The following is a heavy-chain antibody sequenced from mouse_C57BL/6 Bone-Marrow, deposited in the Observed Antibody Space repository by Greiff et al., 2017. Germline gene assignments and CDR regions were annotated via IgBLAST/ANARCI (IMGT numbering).Heavy chain of an antibody. D-gene: IGHD4-1*01. CDR2: IWGVGST. J-gene: IGHJ3*01. Sequence: QVQLKESGPGLVAPSQSLSITCTVSGFSLTSDGVDWVRQSPGKGLEWLGAIWGVGSTNYNSALKSRLSITKDNSKSQVFLKMNCLQTDDTAMYCCASLNWNGFAYWGQGTLVTVSA. V-gene: IGHV2-6*01. CDR3: ASLNWNGFAY. CDR1: GFSLTSDG.